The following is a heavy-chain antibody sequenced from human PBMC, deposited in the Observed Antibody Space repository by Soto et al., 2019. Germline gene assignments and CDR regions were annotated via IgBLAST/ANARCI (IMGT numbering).Heavy chain of an antibody. CDR1: GFTFDDYG. Sequence: EVQLVESGGGVVRPGGSLRLSCAASGFTFDDYGMSWVRQAPGKGLEWVSGINWNGGSTGYADSVKGRFTISRDNAKNSLYLQMNSLRAEDTALYHCATSRGSRLGYEDYYYYMDVWGKGATVTVSS. V-gene: IGHV3-20*01. CDR2: INWNGGST. J-gene: IGHJ6*03. CDR3: ATSRGSRLGYEDYYYYMDV. D-gene: IGHD3-16*01.